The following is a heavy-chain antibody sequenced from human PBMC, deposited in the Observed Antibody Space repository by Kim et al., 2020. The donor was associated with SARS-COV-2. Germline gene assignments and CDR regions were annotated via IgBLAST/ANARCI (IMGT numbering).Heavy chain of an antibody. CDR3: ASNGCSGGSCYHYYGMDV. CDR2: ISSSSSYI. V-gene: IGHV3-21*01. J-gene: IGHJ6*02. Sequence: GGSLRLSCAASGFTFSSNSMNWVRQAPGKGLEWVSSISSSSSYIYYADSVKGRFTISRDNAKNSLYLQMNSLRAEDTAVYYCASNGCSGGSCYHYYGMDVWGQGTTGTVSS. D-gene: IGHD2-15*01. CDR1: GFTFSSNS.